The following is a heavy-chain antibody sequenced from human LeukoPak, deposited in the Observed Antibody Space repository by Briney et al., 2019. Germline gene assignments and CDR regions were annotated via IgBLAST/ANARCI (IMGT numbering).Heavy chain of an antibody. J-gene: IGHJ4*02. D-gene: IGHD6-13*01. CDR1: GGSISSSSYY. CDR3: AVIAAAGKDDY. Sequence: ASETLSLTCTVSGGSISSSSYYWSWIRQPPGKGLEWIGEINHSGSTNYNPSLKSRVTISVDTSKNQFSLKLSSVTAADTAVYYCAVIAAAGKDDYWGQGTLVTVSS. CDR2: INHSGST. V-gene: IGHV4-39*07.